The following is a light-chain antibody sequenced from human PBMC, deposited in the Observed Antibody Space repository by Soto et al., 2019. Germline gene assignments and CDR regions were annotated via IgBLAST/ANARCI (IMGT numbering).Light chain of an antibody. CDR2: DAS. CDR3: QQHISWPLT. Sequence: PEERATLSCRASQSVTNSLAWYQQKPGQAPRLLVYDASNRATGIPTRFSGSGSGTDFTLTISNLEPEDFAVYYCQQHISWPLTFGGGTKVDIK. V-gene: IGKV3-11*01. CDR1: QSVTNS. J-gene: IGKJ4*01.